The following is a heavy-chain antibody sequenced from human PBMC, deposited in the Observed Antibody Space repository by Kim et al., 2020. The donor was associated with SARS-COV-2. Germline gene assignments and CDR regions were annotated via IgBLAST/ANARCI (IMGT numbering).Heavy chain of an antibody. CDR3: AKEGQVTSIYYYYYGMDV. D-gene: IGHD3-9*01. Sequence: GGSLRLSCAASGFTFSSYAMSWVRQAPGKGLEWVSAISGSGGSTYYADSVKGRFTISRDNSKNTLYLQMNSLRAEDTAVYYCAKEGQVTSIYYYYYGMDVSGKGTTVTVSS. V-gene: IGHV3-23*01. CDR2: ISGSGGST. J-gene: IGHJ6*04. CDR1: GFTFSSYA.